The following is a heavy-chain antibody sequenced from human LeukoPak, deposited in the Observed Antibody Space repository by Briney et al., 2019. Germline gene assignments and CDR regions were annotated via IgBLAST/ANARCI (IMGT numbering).Heavy chain of an antibody. CDR2: INHSGST. V-gene: IGHV4-34*01. Sequence: SETLCLTCAVYGGSFSGYYWSWIRQPPGKGLEWIGEINHSGSTNYNPSLKSRVTISVDTSKNQFSLKLSSVTAADTAVYYCARDTYYDSSGYYPYWYFDLWGRGTLVTVSS. D-gene: IGHD3-22*01. J-gene: IGHJ2*01. CDR3: ARDTYYDSSGYYPYWYFDL. CDR1: GGSFSGYY.